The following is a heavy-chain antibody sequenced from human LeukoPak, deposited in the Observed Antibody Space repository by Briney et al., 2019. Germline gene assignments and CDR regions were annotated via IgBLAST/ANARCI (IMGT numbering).Heavy chain of an antibody. Sequence: SSETLSLTCTVSGGSISSSSYYWGWIRQPPGKGLEWIGSIYYSGSTYYNPSLKSRVTISVDTSKNQCSLKLSSVTAADTAVYYCARGDAYSSSWTIYYYYGMDVWGQGTTVTVSS. D-gene: IGHD6-13*01. J-gene: IGHJ6*02. CDR1: GGSISSSSYY. CDR2: IYYSGST. CDR3: ARGDAYSSSWTIYYYYGMDV. V-gene: IGHV4-39*01.